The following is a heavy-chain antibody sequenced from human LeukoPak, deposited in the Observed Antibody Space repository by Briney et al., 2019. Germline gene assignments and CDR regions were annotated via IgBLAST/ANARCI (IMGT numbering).Heavy chain of an antibody. J-gene: IGHJ4*02. CDR3: ARDNPYSCFDY. CDR2: ISSSGSTI. V-gene: IGHV3-48*03. Sequence: PGGSLRLSCAASGFTFSSYEMNWVRQAPGKGLEWVSYISSSGSTIYYADSVKGRFTISRDNAKNSLYLQMNSLRAEDTAVYYCARDNPYSCFDYWGQGTLVTVSS. D-gene: IGHD4-11*01. CDR1: GFTFSSYE.